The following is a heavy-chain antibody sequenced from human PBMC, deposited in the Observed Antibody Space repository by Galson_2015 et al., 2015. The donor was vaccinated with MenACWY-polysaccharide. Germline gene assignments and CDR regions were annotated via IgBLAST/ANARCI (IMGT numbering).Heavy chain of an antibody. V-gene: IGHV4-34*01. CDR1: GGSFTNSY. CDR2: IKHSGLT. J-gene: IGHJ4*02. D-gene: IGHD3-3*01. CDR3: ARAWSSGYYSDF. Sequence: SETLSLTCVVYGGSFTNSYWTWIRQSAGKGLEWIGEIKHSGLTNYNPSLRRRVTVSVDPFKNKFSMNLTSVTAADTGVYYCARAWSSGYYSDFWGQGTPVTVSS.